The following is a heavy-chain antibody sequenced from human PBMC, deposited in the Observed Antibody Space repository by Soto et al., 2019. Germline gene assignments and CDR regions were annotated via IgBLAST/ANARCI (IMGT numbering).Heavy chain of an antibody. J-gene: IGHJ4*02. V-gene: IGHV3-48*01. CDR2: ISSSSSTI. D-gene: IGHD3-22*01. CDR1: GFTFSTYS. Sequence: GGSLRLSCAASGFTFSTYSMNWVRQAPGKGLEWVSYISSSSSTIFYTDSVKGRFTVSRDNAKNSLYLQMNSLRAEDTAVYYCARSTYYYDSSGPPAYWGQGNLVTVSS. CDR3: ARSTYYYDSSGPPAY.